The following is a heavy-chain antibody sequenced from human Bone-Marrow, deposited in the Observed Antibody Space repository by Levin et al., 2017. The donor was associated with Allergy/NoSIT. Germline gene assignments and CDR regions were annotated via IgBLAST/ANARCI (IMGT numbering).Heavy chain of an antibody. CDR1: GFSLSNARMG. D-gene: IGHD2-2*03. J-gene: IGHJ6*03. CDR2: IFSNDEK. CDR3: ARILRDLDIVVVPAAMLQYYMDV. V-gene: IGHV2-26*01. Sequence: GSGPTLVKPTETLTLTCTVSGFSLSNARMGVSWIRQPPGKALEWLAHIFSNDEKSYSTSLKSRLTISKDTSKSQVVLTMTNMDPVDTATYYCARILRDLDIVVVPAAMLQYYMDVWGKGTTVTVSS.